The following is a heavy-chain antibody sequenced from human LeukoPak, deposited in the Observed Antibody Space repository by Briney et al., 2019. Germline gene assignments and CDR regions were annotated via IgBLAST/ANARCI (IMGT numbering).Heavy chain of an antibody. CDR2: IYYSGYT. D-gene: IGHD5-24*01. CDR1: GGSINSSNYY. CDR3: ATQEMATIRGFDY. Sequence: SETLSLTCTVSGGSINSSNYYWGWIRQPPGKGLEWIGSIYYSGYTYYNPSLMSRVTISVDTSKNQFSLKLSSVTAADTAVYYCATQEMATIRGFDYWGQGILVTVSS. V-gene: IGHV4-39*01. J-gene: IGHJ4*02.